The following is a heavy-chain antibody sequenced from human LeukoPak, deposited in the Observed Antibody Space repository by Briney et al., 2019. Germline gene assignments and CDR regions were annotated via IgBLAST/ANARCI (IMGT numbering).Heavy chain of an antibody. CDR1: GFTFSPYT. CDR2: ISSTGTYI. D-gene: IGHD6-13*01. Sequence: GGSLRLSCAASGFTFSPYTMHWVRQAPGKGLEWVSSISSTGTYIYYADSLRGRFTISRDNATNSLSLQMNSLRAEDTAVYYCATIADAGHCDYWGQGTLVTVSS. CDR3: ATIADAGHCDY. V-gene: IGHV3-21*03. J-gene: IGHJ4*02.